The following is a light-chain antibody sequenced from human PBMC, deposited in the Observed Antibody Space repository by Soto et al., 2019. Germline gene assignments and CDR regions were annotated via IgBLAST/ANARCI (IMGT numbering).Light chain of an antibody. V-gene: IGKV1-39*01. CDR2: EAS. Sequence: DIEITQSPSIPSASVGDRVTITCRASQSVRSRLAWYGQAPGKAPKLLIYEASSLNSGVLSRFTGSGAGTDFTRTISSLQPEDVPTDYCQQSYSTTRTFGQGTKVDIK. CDR3: QQSYSTTRT. CDR1: QSVRSR. J-gene: IGKJ1*01.